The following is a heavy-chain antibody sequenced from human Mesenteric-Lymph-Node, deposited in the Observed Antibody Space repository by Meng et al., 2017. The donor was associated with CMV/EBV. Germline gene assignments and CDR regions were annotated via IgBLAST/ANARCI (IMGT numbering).Heavy chain of an antibody. Sequence: CEASGDTFSSCGISGVGQAPGQGLEWMGWIMLMYGTAEYAQKFMGRVTITTDESTSTVYMELSSLRSEDTAVYYCARTNDGNGPFDLWGEGTLVTVSS. J-gene: IGHJ4*02. V-gene: IGHV1-69*05. CDR2: IMLMYGTA. D-gene: IGHD4-23*01. CDR1: GDTFSSCG. CDR3: ARTNDGNGPFDL.